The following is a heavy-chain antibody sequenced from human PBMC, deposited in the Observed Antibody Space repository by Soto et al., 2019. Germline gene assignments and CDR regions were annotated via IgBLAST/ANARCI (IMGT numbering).Heavy chain of an antibody. Sequence: EVQLVESGGGLVQPGGSLRLSCVASGFTFSDYGMHWVRQAPGKGLVWASRIKVDGSYTSHADSVKGRFTISRDNARNKVHLQMDSLRAEDTGVYDGARGLRNYSVVDVWGQGNTVTVSS. CDR2: IKVDGSYT. J-gene: IGHJ6*02. CDR1: GFTFSDYG. V-gene: IGHV3-74*01. D-gene: IGHD4-17*01. CDR3: ARGLRNYSVVDV.